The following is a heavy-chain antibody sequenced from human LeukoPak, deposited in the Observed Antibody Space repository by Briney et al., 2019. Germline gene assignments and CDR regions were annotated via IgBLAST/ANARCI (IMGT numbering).Heavy chain of an antibody. CDR2: ISAYNGNT. J-gene: IGHJ5*02. CDR3: ARDAHIVVVPAAMDP. V-gene: IGHV1-18*01. CDR1: GYTFTSYG. D-gene: IGHD2-2*01. Sequence: ASVKVSCKASGYTFTSYGISWVRQAPGRGLEWMGWISAYNGNTNYAQKLQGRVTMTTDTSTSTAYMELRSLRSDDTAVYYCARDAHIVVVPAAMDPWGQGTLVTVSS.